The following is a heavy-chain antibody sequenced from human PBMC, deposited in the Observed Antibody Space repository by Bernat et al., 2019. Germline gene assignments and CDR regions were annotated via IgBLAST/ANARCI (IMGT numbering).Heavy chain of an antibody. J-gene: IGHJ6*03. CDR3: ARHGRAWDMIFGVVNTYYYYYYMDV. V-gene: IGHV5-10-1*03. D-gene: IGHD3/OR15-3a*01. CDR2: IDPSDSYT. Sequence: EVQLVQSGAEVKKPGESLRISCKGSGYSFTSYWISWVRQMPGKGLEWMGRIDPSDSYTNYSPSFQGHVTISADKSISTAYLQWSSLKASDTAMYYCARHGRAWDMIFGVVNTYYYYYYMDVWGKGTTVTVSS. CDR1: GYSFTSYW.